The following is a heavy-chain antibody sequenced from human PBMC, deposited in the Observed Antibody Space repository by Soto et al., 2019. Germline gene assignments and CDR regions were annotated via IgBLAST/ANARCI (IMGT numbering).Heavy chain of an antibody. CDR3: AAIVVGATRHSDVDH. CDR1: GAPIISNDYF. V-gene: IGHV4-39*01. D-gene: IGHD2-15*01. CDR2: MHASGGT. Sequence: SETLSLTCSVSGAPIISNDYFFSCIREPPGRGLEFIASMHASGGTYHASSLKSRATMSLDTSKDQFSLKLQSVTAADTGTYYCAAIVVGATRHSDVDHWGQGTLVTVSS. J-gene: IGHJ4*02.